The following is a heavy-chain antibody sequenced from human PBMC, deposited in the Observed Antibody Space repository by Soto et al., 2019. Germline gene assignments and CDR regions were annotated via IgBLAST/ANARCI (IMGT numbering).Heavy chain of an antibody. J-gene: IGHJ3*02. CDR2: ITPT. Sequence: ASVKVSCKASGYSFTDYYMHWVRQAPGQGLEWMGWITPTNYAQNFQGRVTMTRDTSISTAYMELSRLTSDDTAVYYCARSRTTIFGMTGPDAFDIWGQGTLVTVSS. D-gene: IGHD3-3*01. CDR3: ARSRTTIFGMTGPDAFDI. V-gene: IGHV1-2*02. CDR1: GYSFTDYY.